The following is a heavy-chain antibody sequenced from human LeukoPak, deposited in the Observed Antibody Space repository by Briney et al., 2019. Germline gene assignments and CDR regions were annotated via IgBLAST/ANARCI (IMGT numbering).Heavy chain of an antibody. J-gene: IGHJ4*02. CDR2: IIPILGIA. CDR3: ARGNCSGGSCYYTYDY. Sequence: ASVKVSCKASGGTFSSYAISWVRQAPGQGLEWMGRIIPILGIANYAQKFQGRVTITADKSTSTAYMGLSSLRSEDTAVYYCARGNCSGGSCYYTYDYWGQGTLVTVSS. V-gene: IGHV1-69*04. D-gene: IGHD2-15*01. CDR1: GGTFSSYA.